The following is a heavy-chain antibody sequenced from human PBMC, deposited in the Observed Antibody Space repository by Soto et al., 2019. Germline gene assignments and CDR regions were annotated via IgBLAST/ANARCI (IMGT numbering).Heavy chain of an antibody. D-gene: IGHD1-1*01. CDR3: ARRQSGTSSDS. CDR2: IYPGDSDT. J-gene: IGHJ4*02. V-gene: IGHV5-51*01. Sequence: PGESLKISCKGSGYSFTSHWIGWVRQMPGKGLEWVGIIYPGDSDTRYSPSFQGQVTISVDKSISTAYLQWNSLKASDTAMYYCARRQSGTSSDSWGQGTLVTVSS. CDR1: GYSFTSHW.